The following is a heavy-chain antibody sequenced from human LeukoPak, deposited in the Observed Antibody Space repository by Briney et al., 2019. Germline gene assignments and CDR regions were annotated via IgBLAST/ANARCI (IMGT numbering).Heavy chain of an antibody. CDR1: GYTLTELS. V-gene: IGHV1-24*01. CDR2: FDPEDGET. D-gene: IGHD1-1*01. Sequence: GASVKVSCKVSGYTLTELSMHWVRQAPGKGLEWMGGFDPEDGETIYAQKFQGRVTITEDTSTDTAYMELSSLRSEDTAVYYCARDFNWASDIWGQGTMVTVS. CDR3: ARDFNWASDI. J-gene: IGHJ3*02.